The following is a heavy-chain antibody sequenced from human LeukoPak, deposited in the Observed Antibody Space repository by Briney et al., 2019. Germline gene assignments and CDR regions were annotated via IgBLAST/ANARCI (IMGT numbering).Heavy chain of an antibody. V-gene: IGHV1-24*01. J-gene: IGHJ4*02. CDR2: FDSEDGET. CDR1: GYTLTELS. CDR3: ATDKLRYFGWLPDY. Sequence: GASVKVSCKVSGYTLTELSMHWVRQAPGKGLEWMGGFDSEDGETIYAQKFQGRVTMTEDTSTDTAYMELSSLRSEDTAVYYCATDKLRYFGWLPDYWGQGTLVTVSS. D-gene: IGHD3-9*01.